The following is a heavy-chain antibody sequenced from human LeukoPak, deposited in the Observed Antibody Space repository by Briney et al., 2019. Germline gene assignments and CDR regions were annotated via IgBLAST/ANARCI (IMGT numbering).Heavy chain of an antibody. D-gene: IGHD3-22*01. CDR2: MFHSGST. CDR3: ARDYYDSNGSNLNWFDP. J-gene: IGHJ5*02. V-gene: IGHV4-30-4*01. Sequence: PSETLSLTCTVSGGSISSGDYYWSWIRQPPGKGLEWIGYMFHSGSTHYNPSLKSRVTISIDTSKNQLSLKLSSVTAADTAVYYCARDYYDSNGSNLNWFDPWGQGTLVTVSS. CDR1: GGSISSGDYY.